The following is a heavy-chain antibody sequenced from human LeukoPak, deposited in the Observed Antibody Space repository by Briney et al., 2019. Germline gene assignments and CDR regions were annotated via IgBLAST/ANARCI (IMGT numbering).Heavy chain of an antibody. Sequence: GGSLRLSCAISGFSVSSKYMSWVRQPPGKGPEWVSVIYNDGSAYYADSVKGRFTISRDNSKNTLLLQMNSLRAEDTAVYYCARSGGVITVAPFDCWGQGSLVTVS. CDR3: ARSGGVITVAPFDC. V-gene: IGHV3-53*01. D-gene: IGHD4-23*01. CDR1: GFSVSSKY. J-gene: IGHJ4*02. CDR2: IYNDGSA.